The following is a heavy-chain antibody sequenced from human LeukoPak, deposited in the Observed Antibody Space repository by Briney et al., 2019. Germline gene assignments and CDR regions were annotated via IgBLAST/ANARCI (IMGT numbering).Heavy chain of an antibody. CDR1: GGSISSYY. V-gene: IGHV4-4*07. CDR2: IYTSGST. D-gene: IGHD6-13*01. J-gene: IGHJ4*01. Sequence: SETLSLTCTVSGGSISSYYWSWIRQPAGKGLEWIGRIYTSGSTNYNPSLKSRVTMSVDASKNQFSLKLSSVTAADTAVYYCARAVDGIAAAPVYFDYWGHGTLVTVSS. CDR3: ARAVDGIAAAPVYFDY.